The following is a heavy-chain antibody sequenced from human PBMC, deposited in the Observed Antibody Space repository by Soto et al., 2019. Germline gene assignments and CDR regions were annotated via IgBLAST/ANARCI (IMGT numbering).Heavy chain of an antibody. CDR1: GFSLSTSGVG. V-gene: IGHV2-5*01. J-gene: IGHJ3*02. D-gene: IGHD1-20*01. Sequence: GSGPTLVNPTQTLTLSCTFCGFSLSTSGVGVGWIRQPPGKALEWLALIYWNHDKRYSPSLKSRLTITKVTSKNEVVLTMATMDPVDTPTYYCAHLGPSLTGPLFPTAFDIWGQGTMVTVSS. CDR3: AHLGPSLTGPLFPTAFDI. CDR2: IYWNHDK.